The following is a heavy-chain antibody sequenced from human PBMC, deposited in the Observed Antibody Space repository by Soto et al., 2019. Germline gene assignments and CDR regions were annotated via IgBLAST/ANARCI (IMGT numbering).Heavy chain of an antibody. V-gene: IGHV1-18*01. D-gene: IGHD6-13*01. CDR2: ISAYNGNT. CDR3: ARDWAAAGPFDY. Sequence: QVQLVQSGAEVKKPGASVKVSCKASGYTFTSYGISWVRQAPGQGLEWMGWISAYNGNTNYAQKLQGRVTMTTDTSTSTAYRELRSLRSDDTAVDSCARDWAAAGPFDYWGQGTLVTVSS. CDR1: GYTFTSYG. J-gene: IGHJ4*02.